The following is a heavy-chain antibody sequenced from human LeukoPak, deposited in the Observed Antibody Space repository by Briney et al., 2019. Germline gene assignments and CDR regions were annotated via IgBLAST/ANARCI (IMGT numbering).Heavy chain of an antibody. J-gene: IGHJ4*02. Sequence: GASVKVSCKASGYTFTGYYMHWVRQAPGQGLEWTGWINPNSGGTNYAQKFQGRVTMTRDTSISTAYMELSRLRSDDTAVYYCARVRAHYYDSSGYLDYFDYWGQGTLVTVSS. CDR2: INPNSGGT. V-gene: IGHV1-2*02. CDR3: ARVRAHYYDSSGYLDYFDY. CDR1: GYTFTGYY. D-gene: IGHD3-22*01.